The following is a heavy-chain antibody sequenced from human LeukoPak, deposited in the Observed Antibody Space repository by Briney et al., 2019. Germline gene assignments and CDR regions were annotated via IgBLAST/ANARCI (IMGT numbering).Heavy chain of an antibody. J-gene: IGHJ4*02. CDR2: ISYNRDGI. D-gene: IGHD6-25*01. CDR1: GFTFDDYA. V-gene: IGHV3-9*01. CDR3: AKGAAAGIRGYFDY. Sequence: PGRSLRLSCVASGFTFDDYAMHWVRQAPGKGLEWVSGISYNRDGIGYADSVKGRFTVSRDNAKNSLHLQMNSLRSEDTALYYCAKGAAAGIRGYFDYWGQGILVTVSS.